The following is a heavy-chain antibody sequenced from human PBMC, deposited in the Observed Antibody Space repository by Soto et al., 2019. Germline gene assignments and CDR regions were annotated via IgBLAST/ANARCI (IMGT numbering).Heavy chain of an antibody. CDR2: FSAGGRA. CDR3: AKESMPEHYGDTLVDH. J-gene: IGHJ4*02. D-gene: IGHD4-17*01. V-gene: IGHV3-23*01. Sequence: EVQLLESGGGLVQPGGSLRLSCAASGFSFSSYALSWVRQAPGKGLEWVSTFSAGGRAYYADSVKGRFTIAKDFSKNTLHLQTNSLRAEDTAVYYCAKESMPEHYGDTLVDHWGQGTRVTVSS. CDR1: GFSFSSYA.